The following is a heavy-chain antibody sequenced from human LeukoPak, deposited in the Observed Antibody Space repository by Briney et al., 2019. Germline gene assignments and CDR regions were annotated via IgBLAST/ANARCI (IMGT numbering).Heavy chain of an antibody. V-gene: IGHV3-23*01. CDR3: AKAEGYDILTGLDY. CDR2: IGASGGST. Sequence: PRGSLRLSCATSGFTFSSYAMSWVRQAPGKGLEWVSGIGASGGSTYYADSVKGRFTISRDNSKNTLYLQMNSLRTEDTAVYYCAKAEGYDILTGLDYWGRGTLVTVSS. CDR1: GFTFSSYA. J-gene: IGHJ4*02. D-gene: IGHD3-9*01.